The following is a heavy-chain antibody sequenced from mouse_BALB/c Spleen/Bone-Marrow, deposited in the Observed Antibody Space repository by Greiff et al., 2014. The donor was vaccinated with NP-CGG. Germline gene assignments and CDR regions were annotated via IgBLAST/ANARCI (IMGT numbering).Heavy chain of an antibody. J-gene: IGHJ2*01. D-gene: IGHD2-10*02. CDR2: IHPYNDGT. V-gene: IGHV1-14*01. CDR3: ARRYGNYYFDY. Sequence: VQLKESGPELVKPGASVKMSCKASGYTFTSYVMHWVKQEPGQGLEWIGYIHPYNDGTKYNEKFKGKATLTSDKSSSTAYMELSSLTSEDSAVYYCARRYGNYYFDYWGQGTTLTVSS. CDR1: GYTFTSYV.